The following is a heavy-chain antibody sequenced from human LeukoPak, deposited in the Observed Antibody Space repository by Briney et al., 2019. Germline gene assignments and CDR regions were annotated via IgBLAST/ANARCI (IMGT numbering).Heavy chain of an antibody. CDR1: GYSISSGYY. CDR3: ARFLSGTGSSGYPD. CDR2: IYHSGST. D-gene: IGHD3-22*01. Sequence: PSETLSLTCAVSGYSISSGYYWGWIRQPPGKGLEWIGSIYHSGSTYYNPSLKSRVTISVDTSKNQFSLKLSSVIAADTAVYYCARFLSGTGSSGYPDWGQGTLVTVSS. J-gene: IGHJ4*02. V-gene: IGHV4-38-2*01.